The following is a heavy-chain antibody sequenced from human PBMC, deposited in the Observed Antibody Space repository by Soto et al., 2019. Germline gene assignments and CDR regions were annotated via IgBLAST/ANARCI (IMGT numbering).Heavy chain of an antibody. D-gene: IGHD5-12*01. V-gene: IGHV3-48*01. J-gene: IGHJ4*02. Sequence: GGSLRLSCVASGFTFRDYSMNWVRQAPGKGLEWVSYISTSSGTIYYADSVKGRFTISRDNAKNSLYLQMDGLRAEDTAVYFCARVWGQFSAYGDAPFAHWGQGTLVTVSS. CDR1: GFTFRDYS. CDR3: ARVWGQFSAYGDAPFAH. CDR2: ISTSSGTI.